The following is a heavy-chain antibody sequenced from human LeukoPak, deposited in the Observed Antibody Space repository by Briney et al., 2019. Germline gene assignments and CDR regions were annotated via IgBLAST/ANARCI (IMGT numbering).Heavy chain of an antibody. V-gene: IGHV3-7*01. CDR1: GFTFSSYW. J-gene: IGHJ4*02. D-gene: IGHD6-13*01. CDR3: AKETIGQQLGY. Sequence: GGSLRLSCAASGFTFSSYWMSWVRQAPGKGLEWVVNIKQDGSEKYYVDSVKGRFTISRDNSKNTLYLQMNSLRAEDTAVYYCAKETIGQQLGYWGQGTLVTVSS. CDR2: IKQDGSEK.